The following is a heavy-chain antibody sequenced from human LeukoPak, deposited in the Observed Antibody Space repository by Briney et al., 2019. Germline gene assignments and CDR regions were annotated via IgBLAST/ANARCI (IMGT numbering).Heavy chain of an antibody. Sequence: PGGSLRLSCAASGFTFSSYAMSWVRQAPGKGLEWVANIRHDGSGTYYVDSLRGRFTISRDNAKNLVYLQMSSLRAEDTAIYYCARDETYDYESNGYLDFWGQGTVVTVSS. CDR3: ARDETYDYESNGYLDF. D-gene: IGHD3-22*01. V-gene: IGHV3-7*01. CDR1: GFTFSSYA. J-gene: IGHJ4*02. CDR2: IRHDGSGT.